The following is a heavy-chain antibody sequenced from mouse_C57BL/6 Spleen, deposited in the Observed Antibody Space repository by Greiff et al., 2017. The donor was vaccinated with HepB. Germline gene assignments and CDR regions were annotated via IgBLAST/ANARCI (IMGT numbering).Heavy chain of an antibody. Sequence: VQLQQSDAELVKPGASVKISCKVSGYTFTDHTIHWMKQRPEQGLEWIGYIYPRDGSTKYNEKFKGKATLTADKSSSTAYMQLNSLTSEDSAVYFCAREGYYYSNYYAMDYWGQGTSVTVSS. V-gene: IGHV1-78*01. CDR3: AREGYYYSNYYAMDY. CDR1: GYTFTDHT. J-gene: IGHJ4*01. CDR2: IYPRDGST. D-gene: IGHD2-5*01.